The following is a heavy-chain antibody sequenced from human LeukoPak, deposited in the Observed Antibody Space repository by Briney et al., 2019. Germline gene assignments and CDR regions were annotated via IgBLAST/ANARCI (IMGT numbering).Heavy chain of an antibody. CDR1: GYSFTSYW. V-gene: IGHV5-51*01. D-gene: IGHD2-15*01. J-gene: IGHJ4*02. CDR3: ARRVGYCSGGSCYSDCFDY. Sequence: GESLKISCKGSGYSFTSYWIGWVRQVPGKGLEWMGIIYPGDSDTRYSPSFQGQVTISADKSISTAYLQWSSLKASDTAMYYCARRVGYCSGGSCYSDCFDYWGQGTLVTVSS. CDR2: IYPGDSDT.